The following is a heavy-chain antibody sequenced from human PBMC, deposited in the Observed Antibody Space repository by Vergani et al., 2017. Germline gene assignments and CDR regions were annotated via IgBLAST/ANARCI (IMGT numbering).Heavy chain of an antibody. D-gene: IGHD6-13*01. Sequence: QVQLQESGPGLVKPSETLSLTCTVSGGSVSSGSYYWSWIRQPPGKGLEWIGYIYYSGVTNYNPSLKSRVTISVDTSKNQFSLKLSSVTAADTAVYYCARDRIAAAGRYGMDVWGQGTTVTVSS. CDR1: GGSVSSGSYY. J-gene: IGHJ6*02. V-gene: IGHV4-61*01. CDR2: IYYSGVT. CDR3: ARDRIAAAGRYGMDV.